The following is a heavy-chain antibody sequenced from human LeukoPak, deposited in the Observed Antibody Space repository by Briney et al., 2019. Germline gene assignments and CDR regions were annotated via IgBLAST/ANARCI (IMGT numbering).Heavy chain of an antibody. CDR2: IWYDGSKT. J-gene: IGHJ4*02. CDR3: AKEVGPDLGS. Sequence: GGSLRLSCAASGVNFRSYAIHWVRQAPGKGLEWVAVIWYDGSKTYYAESVKGRFTISRDNSNNMAYLQMTGLRVEDTAVYYCAKEVGPDLGSWGQGTLVTVSS. V-gene: IGHV3-33*06. D-gene: IGHD1-26*01. CDR1: GVNFRSYA.